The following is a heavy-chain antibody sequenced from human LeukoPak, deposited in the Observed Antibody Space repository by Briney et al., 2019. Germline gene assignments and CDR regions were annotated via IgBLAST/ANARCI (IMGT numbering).Heavy chain of an antibody. CDR3: ARDRGSTTLHYFDY. CDR1: GVSISGYC. CDR2: ITASGST. V-gene: IGHV4-4*07. Sequence: TSETLSLTCTVSGVSISGYCWSWIRQPAGKGLEWLGRITASGSTNYNPSLKSRVTMSVDTSNNQFSLELSSVTAADTAVYYCARDRGSTTLHYFDYWGQGALVAVSS. D-gene: IGHD5/OR15-5a*01. J-gene: IGHJ4*02.